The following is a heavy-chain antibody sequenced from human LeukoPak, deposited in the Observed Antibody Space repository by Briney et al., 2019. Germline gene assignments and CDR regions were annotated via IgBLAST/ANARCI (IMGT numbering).Heavy chain of an antibody. CDR3: ARVFWVPNYYYYYMDV. V-gene: IGHV4-4*07. Sequence: SETLSLTCTVSGGSISSYYWSWIRQPAGKGLEWIGRIYTSGSTNYNPSLKSRVTMSVDTSKNQFSLKLSSVTAADTAVYYCARVFWVPNYYYYYMDVWGKGTTVTVSS. J-gene: IGHJ6*03. CDR1: GGSISSYY. D-gene: IGHD3-3*01. CDR2: IYTSGST.